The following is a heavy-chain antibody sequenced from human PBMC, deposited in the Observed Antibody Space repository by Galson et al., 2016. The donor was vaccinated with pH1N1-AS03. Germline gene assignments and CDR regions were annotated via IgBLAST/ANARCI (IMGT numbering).Heavy chain of an antibody. CDR1: GYTFISYV. V-gene: IGHV1-3*01. D-gene: IGHD1-26*01. J-gene: IGHJ6*02. CDR3: ARGRGSYGMDV. Sequence: SVKVSCKASGYTFISYVMHWVRQAPGQRLEWMGWINAGNGNTTYSQSFQGRVTITRDTSASKAYMELSSLRTEDTAVYYCARGRGSYGMDVWGQGTTVTVCS. CDR2: INAGNGNT.